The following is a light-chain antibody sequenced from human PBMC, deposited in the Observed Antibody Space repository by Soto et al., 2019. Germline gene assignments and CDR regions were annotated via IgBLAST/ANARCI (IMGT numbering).Light chain of an antibody. J-gene: IGKJ4*01. V-gene: IGKV1-33*01. CDR3: QQYEKLPLT. Sequence: DIHLAQSPSSLSASVGDSVTITCQASQAINNYLNWYQHKPGEAPKLLIYDASNLEAGVPSRFSGSGSETHFTFTINSLQPEDIATYYCQQYEKLPLTFGGGTKVEIK. CDR2: DAS. CDR1: QAINNY.